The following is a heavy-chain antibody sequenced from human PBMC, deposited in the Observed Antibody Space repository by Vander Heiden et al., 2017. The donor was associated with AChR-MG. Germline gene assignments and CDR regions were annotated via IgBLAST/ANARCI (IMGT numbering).Heavy chain of an antibody. D-gene: IGHD5-12*01. CDR2: INHSGST. CDR3: ARGGRLTRKWPLFYGMDV. CDR1: GGSFSGYY. Sequence: QVQLQQWGAGLLKPSETLSLTCAVYGGSFSGYYWSWIRQPPGKGLEWIGEINHSGSTNYNPSLKSRVTISVDTSKNQFSLKLSSVTAADTAVYYCARGGRLTRKWPLFYGMDVWGQGTTVTVSS. J-gene: IGHJ6*02. V-gene: IGHV4-34*01.